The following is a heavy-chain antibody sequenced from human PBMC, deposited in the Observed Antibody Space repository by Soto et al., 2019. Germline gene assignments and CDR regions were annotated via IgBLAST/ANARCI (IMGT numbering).Heavy chain of an antibody. J-gene: IGHJ6*02. V-gene: IGHV3-23*01. Sequence: EVQLLESGRGLVQPGGSLRLSCATSGFTFSNFVMRWVRQTPGKGLEWVSTITSTGGDTYYTDSVKGRFTISRDNSKNTLYLQMSSLRAEDTALYYCTKASSDRHHMDVWGQGTTVTVSS. CDR1: GFTFSNFV. CDR2: ITSTGGDT. CDR3: TKASSDRHHMDV.